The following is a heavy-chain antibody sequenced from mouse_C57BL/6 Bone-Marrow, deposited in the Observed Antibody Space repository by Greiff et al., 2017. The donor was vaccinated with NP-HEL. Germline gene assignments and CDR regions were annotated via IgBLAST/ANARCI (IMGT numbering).Heavy chain of an antibody. CDR2: INPGSGGT. CDR3: ARRPYYYGSSYWYFDV. CDR1: GYAFTNYL. J-gene: IGHJ1*03. Sequence: VQLQQSGAELVRPGTSVKVSCKASGYAFTNYLIEWVKQRPGQGLEWIGVINPGSGGTNYNEKFKGKATLTADKSSSTAYMQLSSLTSEDSAVYFCARRPYYYGSSYWYFDVWGTGTTVTVSS. D-gene: IGHD1-1*01. V-gene: IGHV1-54*01.